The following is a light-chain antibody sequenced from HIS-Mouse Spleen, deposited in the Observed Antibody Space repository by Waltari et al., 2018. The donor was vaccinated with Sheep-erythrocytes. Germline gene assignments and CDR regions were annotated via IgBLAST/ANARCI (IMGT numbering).Light chain of an antibody. CDR2: EGS. CDR1: SSDVGSYNL. Sequence: QSALTQPPSVSGSPGQSITISCTGTSSDVGSYNLVSGYQQHPGKAPKLMIHEGSKRPSGVSNRFSGSKSGNTASLTISGLQAEDEADYYCCSYAGSSTPWVFGGGTKLTVL. J-gene: IGLJ3*02. V-gene: IGLV2-23*01. CDR3: CSYAGSSTPWV.